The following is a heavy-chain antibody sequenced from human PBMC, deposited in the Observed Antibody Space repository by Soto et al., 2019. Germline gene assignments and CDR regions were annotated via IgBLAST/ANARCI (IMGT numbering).Heavy chain of an antibody. D-gene: IGHD3-10*01. CDR2: IYYSGST. Sequence: SETLSLTCTVSGGSISSYYWSWIRQPPGKGLEWIGYIYYSGSTNYNPSLKSRVTISVDTSKNQFSLKLSSVTAADTAVYYCARDRGSNYYGSGRYYYYGMDVWGQGTTVT. V-gene: IGHV4-59*12. J-gene: IGHJ6*02. CDR1: GGSISSYY. CDR3: ARDRGSNYYGSGRYYYYGMDV.